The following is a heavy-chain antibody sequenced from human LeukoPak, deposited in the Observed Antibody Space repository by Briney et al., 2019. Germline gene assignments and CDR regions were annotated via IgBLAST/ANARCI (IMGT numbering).Heavy chain of an antibody. CDR2: IYYSGST. CDR3: ARSGYPGRLFDY. Sequence: SETLSLTCTVSDGSISSSSYYWDWIRQPPGKGLEWIGSIYYSGSTYYNPSLKSRVTISVDTSKNQFSLKLSSVTAADTPVYYCARSGYPGRLFDYWGQGTLVTVSS. J-gene: IGHJ4*02. D-gene: IGHD3-3*01. CDR1: DGSISSSSYY. V-gene: IGHV4-39*07.